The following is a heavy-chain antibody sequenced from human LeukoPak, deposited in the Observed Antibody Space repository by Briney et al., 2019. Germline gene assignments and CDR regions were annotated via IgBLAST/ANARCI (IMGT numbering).Heavy chain of an antibody. CDR2: IKKDGSQT. CDR3: ARVGWEILNLHFDP. D-gene: IGHD1-14*01. V-gene: IGHV3-7*03. Sequence: GGSLRLSCVGSGFTFSNKWMTWVRQAPGKGPEWVATIKKDGSQTYYVDSVKGRFTISRDNAQNSLYLQMNGLRAEDTAIYSCARVGWEILNLHFDPWGQGTLVTVSS. CDR1: GFTFSNKW. J-gene: IGHJ5*02.